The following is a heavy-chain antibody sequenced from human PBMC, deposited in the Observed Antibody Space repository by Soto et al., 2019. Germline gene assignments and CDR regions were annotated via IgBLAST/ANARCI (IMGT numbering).Heavy chain of an antibody. CDR3: ARPGYSGYDKEDYYYYYGMDV. CDR1: GGSISSSSYY. CDR2: IYYSGST. V-gene: IGHV4-39*01. D-gene: IGHD5-12*01. J-gene: IGHJ6*02. Sequence: QLLESGPGLVTPSETLSLTCTVSGGSISSSSYYWGWIRQPPGKGLEWIGSIYYSGSTYYNPSLKSRVTISVDTSKNQFSLKLSSVTAADTAVYYCARPGYSGYDKEDYYYYYGMDVWGQGTTVTVSS.